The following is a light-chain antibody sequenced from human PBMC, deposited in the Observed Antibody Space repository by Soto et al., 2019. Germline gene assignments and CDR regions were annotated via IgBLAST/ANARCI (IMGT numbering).Light chain of an antibody. CDR1: NSNIGAGSD. CDR3: LSYDSSLSGWV. J-gene: IGLJ3*02. V-gene: IGLV1-40*01. CDR2: GNN. Sequence: QSVLTQPPSVSGAPGQRATFSCTGSNSNIGAGSDVHWYQHLPGRAPKLLISGNNNRPSGVSDRFSAFKSGTSASLAITGLQAEDEAEYYCLSYDSSLSGWVFGGGTQLTVL.